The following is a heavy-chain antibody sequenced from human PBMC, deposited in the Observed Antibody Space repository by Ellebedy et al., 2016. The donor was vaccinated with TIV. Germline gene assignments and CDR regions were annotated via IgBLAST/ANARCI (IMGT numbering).Heavy chain of an antibody. J-gene: IGHJ3*02. D-gene: IGHD7-27*01. Sequence: GEPLKISCAASGFTFTPYAMNWVRQAPGKGLEWISYISGSSLTIYYADSVKGRFTISRDNAKNSLYLQMSSLTAEDTAVYYCARDMAWGNERVNDALDIWGQGTMVTVSA. CDR3: ARDMAWGNERVNDALDI. CDR2: ISGSSLTI. CDR1: GFTFTPYA. V-gene: IGHV3-48*04.